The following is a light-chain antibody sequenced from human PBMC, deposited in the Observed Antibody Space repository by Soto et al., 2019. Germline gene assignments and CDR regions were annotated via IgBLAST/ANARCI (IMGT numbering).Light chain of an antibody. CDR3: SSYTSSSTPRV. Sequence: QYALTQPASVSGSPGQSITISCTGTSSDVGGYNYVSWYQQHPGKAPKLMIYEVSNRPSGVSNRFSGSKSGNTASLTISGLQAEDEADYYCSSYTSSSTPRVFGGGTKVTVL. V-gene: IGLV2-14*01. CDR2: EVS. CDR1: SSDVGGYNY. J-gene: IGLJ3*02.